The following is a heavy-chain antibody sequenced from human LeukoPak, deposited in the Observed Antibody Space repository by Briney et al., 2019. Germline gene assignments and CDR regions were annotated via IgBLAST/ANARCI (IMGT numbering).Heavy chain of an antibody. J-gene: IGHJ6*03. CDR2: ISYDGSNK. CDR3: AKGPDYYGSGSYLWYMDV. D-gene: IGHD3-10*01. Sequence: GGSLRLSCAASGFTFSSYAMHWVRQAPGKGLEWVAVISYDGSNKYYADSVKGRFTVSRDNSKNKMYLQMNSLRAEDTAVYYCAKGPDYYGSGSYLWYMDVWGKGTTVIISS. V-gene: IGHV3-30*04. CDR1: GFTFSSYA.